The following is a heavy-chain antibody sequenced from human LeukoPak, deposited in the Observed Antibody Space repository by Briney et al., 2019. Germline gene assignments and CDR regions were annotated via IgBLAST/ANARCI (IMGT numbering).Heavy chain of an antibody. CDR2: VYYGGTT. D-gene: IGHD2-15*01. CDR1: GGSVSSYY. J-gene: IGHJ3*02. Sequence: SETLSLTCTVSGGSVSSYYWSWVRQTPGQGLEWIGYVYYGGTTSYSPSLKSRVTMSIDRSKNEFSLTLFSVTAADTANHYCARDCTGGSCYPPSDGFDIWGQGTKVTVSS. CDR3: ARDCTGGSCYPPSDGFDI. V-gene: IGHV4-59*02.